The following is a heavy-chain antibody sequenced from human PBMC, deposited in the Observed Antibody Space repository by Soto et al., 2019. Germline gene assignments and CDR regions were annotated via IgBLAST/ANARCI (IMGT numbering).Heavy chain of an antibody. Sequence: GGSLRLSCAASGFTFSSYSMNWVRQAPGKGLEWVSSTSSGSGGIGYADSVKGRFTISRDNAKNSLYLQLNSLRAEDTALYYCAKDLTLAVAQPYFQHWGQGTLVTVSS. CDR3: AKDLTLAVAQPYFQH. J-gene: IGHJ1*01. CDR1: GFTFSSYS. V-gene: IGHV3-21*04. CDR2: TSSGSGGI. D-gene: IGHD6-19*01.